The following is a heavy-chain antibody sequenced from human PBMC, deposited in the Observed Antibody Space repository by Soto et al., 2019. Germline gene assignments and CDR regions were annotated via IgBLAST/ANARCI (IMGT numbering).Heavy chain of an antibody. CDR2: ISGSGGST. CDR1: GFTFSSYA. J-gene: IGHJ5*02. CDR3: AKEQYFDWLFPTWYNWFDP. V-gene: IGHV3-23*01. D-gene: IGHD3-9*01. Sequence: GGSLRLSCAASGFTFSSYAMNWVRQAPGKGLEWVSAISGSGGSTYYADSVKGRFTISRDNSKNTLYLQMNSLRAEDTAVYYCAKEQYFDWLFPTWYNWFDPWGQATLVTVSS.